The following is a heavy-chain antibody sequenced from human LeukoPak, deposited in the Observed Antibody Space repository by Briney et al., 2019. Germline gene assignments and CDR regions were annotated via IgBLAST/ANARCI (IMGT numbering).Heavy chain of an antibody. V-gene: IGHV3-23*01. Sequence: GGSLRLSCAASEFTFSNYAMNCVRQAPGKGLEWVSGISGGGGSTYYADSVKGRFTISRDNSKNTLYLQMDSLRAEDTALYYCAKGSGINHYHWIDPWGQGTVVTVSS. CDR1: EFTFSNYA. CDR3: AKGSGINHYHWIDP. J-gene: IGHJ5*02. CDR2: ISGGGGST. D-gene: IGHD1-14*01.